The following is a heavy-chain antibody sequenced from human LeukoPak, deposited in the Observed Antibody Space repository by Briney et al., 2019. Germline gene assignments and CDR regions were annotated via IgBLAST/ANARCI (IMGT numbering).Heavy chain of an antibody. D-gene: IGHD2-2*01. J-gene: IGHJ3*02. CDR2: IYHSGST. CDR3: ATAEGYFSSTSCYGHDAFDI. V-gene: IGHV4-38-2*02. CDR1: GYSISSGYY. Sequence: PSETLSLTCTVSGYSISSGYYWGWIRQPPGKGLEWIGSIYHSGSTYYNPSLKSRVTISVDTSKNQFSLKLSSVTAADTAVYYCATAEGYFSSTSCYGHDAFDIWGQGTMVTVSS.